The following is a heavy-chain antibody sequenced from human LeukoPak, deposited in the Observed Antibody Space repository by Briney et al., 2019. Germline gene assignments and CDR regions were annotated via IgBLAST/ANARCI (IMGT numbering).Heavy chain of an antibody. CDR1: GGSISSSSYY. J-gene: IGHJ4*02. CDR3: AGERGEEYSSGWYKRNYFDN. V-gene: IGHV4-39*07. D-gene: IGHD6-19*01. Sequence: SETLSLTCTVSGGSISSSSYYWGWIRQPPGKGLEWLGSIYYSGSTYYNPSLKSRVTISVDTSKNQFSLKLTSVTGADTAVYYCAGERGEEYSSGWYKRNYFDNWGQGIRVTVSS. CDR2: IYYSGST.